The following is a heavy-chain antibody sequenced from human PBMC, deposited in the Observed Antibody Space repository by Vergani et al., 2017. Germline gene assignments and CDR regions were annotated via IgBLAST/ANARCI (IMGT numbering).Heavy chain of an antibody. J-gene: IGHJ6*02. Sequence: EVQLLESGGGLVQPGGSLRLSCAASGFTFSSYAMSWVRQAPGKGLEWVSYISSSGSTIYYADSVKGRFTISRDNAKNSLYLQMNSLRAEDTAVYYCARDRGGYDRKGYYYYGMDVWGQGTTVTVSS. CDR3: ARDRGGYDRKGYYYYGMDV. CDR1: GFTFSSYA. CDR2: ISSSGSTI. V-gene: IGHV3-48*04. D-gene: IGHD5-12*01.